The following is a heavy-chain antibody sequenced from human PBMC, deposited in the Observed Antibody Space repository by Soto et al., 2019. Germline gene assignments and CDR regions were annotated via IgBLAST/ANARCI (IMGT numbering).Heavy chain of an antibody. D-gene: IGHD3-10*01. CDR3: SRGLIVWVGELSRRRGYYYYMDV. J-gene: IGHJ6*03. Sequence: QVQLQQWGAGLLKPSETLSLTCAVYGGSFSGYQWTWIRQTPGKGLEWIGEINDTGNINYNPSLKRRVTIFIDTPKKQISLKLSSVTAADTGVYYCSRGLIVWVGELSRRRGYYYYMDVWGKGTTVTVSS. CDR1: GGSFSGYQ. V-gene: IGHV4-34*01. CDR2: INDTGNI.